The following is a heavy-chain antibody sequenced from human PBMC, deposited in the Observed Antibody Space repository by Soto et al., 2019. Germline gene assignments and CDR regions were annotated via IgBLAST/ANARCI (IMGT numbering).Heavy chain of an antibody. CDR2: ISAYNGNT. V-gene: IGHV1-18*01. Sequence: QVQLVQSGAEVKKPGASVKVSCKASGYTFTSYGISWVRQAPGQGLEWMGWISAYNGNTNYAQKLQGRVTMSTDTSTRRAYTEMWSMRADGPGVDYSARDSSPDSLACLRPAQHNAFEIWGQGTMVTVSS. CDR1: GYTFTSYG. CDR3: ARDSSPDSLACLRPAQHNAFEI. D-gene: IGHD6-13*01. J-gene: IGHJ3*02.